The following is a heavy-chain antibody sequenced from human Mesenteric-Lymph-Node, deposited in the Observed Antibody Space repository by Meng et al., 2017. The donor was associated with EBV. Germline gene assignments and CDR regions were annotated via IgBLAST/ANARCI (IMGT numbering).Heavy chain of an antibody. CDR2: MSHSGSS. Sequence: QARLTESVPGLGDPCRTLSRTVCVPEDSFTSSNWRSSGHQPPGKWPEWIGQMSHSGSSNYNPSLNNRVPMSVDKPQNRVFLHLRSVTAADPAMYYCARILVGENSGYFLAYWGQGILVTVSS. V-gene: IGHV4-4*02. J-gene: IGHJ4*02. D-gene: IGHD3-22*01. CDR1: EDSFTSSNW. CDR3: ARILVGENSGYFLAY.